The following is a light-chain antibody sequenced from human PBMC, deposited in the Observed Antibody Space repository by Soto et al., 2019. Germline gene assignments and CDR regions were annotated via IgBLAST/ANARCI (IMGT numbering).Light chain of an antibody. J-gene: IGLJ1*01. V-gene: IGLV2-14*01. CDR3: SSYTITSTYV. Sequence: QSALTQPASVSGSPGQSITISCTGTSSDVGGYNYVSWYQQYPGNAPKLIIYDVGNRPSGVSNRFSGSKSGNTASLTISGLQAEDEAEYHCSSYTITSTYVFGTGTKLTVL. CDR2: DVG. CDR1: SSDVGGYNY.